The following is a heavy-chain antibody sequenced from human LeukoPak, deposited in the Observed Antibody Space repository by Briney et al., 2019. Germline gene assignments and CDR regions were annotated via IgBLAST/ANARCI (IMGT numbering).Heavy chain of an antibody. Sequence: ASVNVSCKPSGYTFNGYYLHWVRRAPGQGLEWVGGINPNDGGTNSAQKFQGRVTMTRDTSTSTVYMELSSLTSDDTAVYFCAGICSSSGCHLDYWGQGTLVTVSS. D-gene: IGHD2-2*01. CDR2: INPNDGGT. CDR3: AGICSSSGCHLDY. V-gene: IGHV1-2*02. CDR1: GYTFNGYY. J-gene: IGHJ4*02.